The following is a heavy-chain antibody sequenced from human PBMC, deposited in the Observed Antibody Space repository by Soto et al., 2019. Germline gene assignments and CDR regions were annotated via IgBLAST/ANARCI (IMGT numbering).Heavy chain of an antibody. D-gene: IGHD3-10*01. CDR3: AHPVGFGELCWFDP. CDR2: IYWDDDK. CDR1: GFSLSTSGVG. Sequence: QITLKESGPTLVKPTQTLTLTCTFSGFSLSTSGVGVGWIRQPPGKALEWLALIYWDDDKRYSPSLKSRLTIPKAPSKNRVVLTMTNMDPLDTATYYCAHPVGFGELCWFDPWGQGTLVTVSS. J-gene: IGHJ5*02. V-gene: IGHV2-5*02.